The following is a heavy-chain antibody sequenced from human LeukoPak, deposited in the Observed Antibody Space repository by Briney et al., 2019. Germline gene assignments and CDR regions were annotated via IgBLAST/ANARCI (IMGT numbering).Heavy chain of an antibody. D-gene: IGHD3-10*01. Sequence: GASVKVSCKASGYTFTSYDINWVRQATGQGLEWMGWINPNSGGTNYAQKFQGRVSMTRDTSSRAAYMELSSLRFDDTAVYFCARGDLPGGDWGQGTLVTVSS. J-gene: IGHJ4*02. CDR2: INPNSGGT. CDR3: ARGDLPGGD. V-gene: IGHV1-2*02. CDR1: GYTFTSYD.